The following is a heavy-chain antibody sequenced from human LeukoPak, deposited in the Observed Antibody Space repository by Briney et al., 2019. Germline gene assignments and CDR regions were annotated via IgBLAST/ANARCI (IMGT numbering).Heavy chain of an antibody. V-gene: IGHV1-2*02. Sequence: VASVKVSCKASGYTFTGYYMHWVRQAPGQGLEWMGWINPNSGGTNYAQKFQGRVTMTRDTSISTAYMELSRLRSDDPAVYYCASDPHPTPDRQYYDFWSGYRGGFDYWGQGTLVTVSS. CDR3: ASDPHPTPDRQYYDFWSGYRGGFDY. CDR2: INPNSGGT. J-gene: IGHJ4*02. CDR1: GYTFTGYY. D-gene: IGHD3-3*01.